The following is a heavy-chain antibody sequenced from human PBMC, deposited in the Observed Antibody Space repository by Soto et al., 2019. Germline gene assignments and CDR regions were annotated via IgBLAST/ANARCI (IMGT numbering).Heavy chain of an antibody. Sequence: KVLCGNSGCIFSRHGIKKVRQAPGQGLEWMGIIHPSGGGSTYAQKFLGRVTMTRDTSTSTVFMELSSLRSAERVLYYCARGAFFVVLTKAFD. CDR3: ARGAFFVVLTKAFD. J-gene: IGHJ5*01. V-gene: IGHV1-46*03. CDR1: GCIFSRHG. CDR2: IHPSGGGS. D-gene: IGHD2-21*02.